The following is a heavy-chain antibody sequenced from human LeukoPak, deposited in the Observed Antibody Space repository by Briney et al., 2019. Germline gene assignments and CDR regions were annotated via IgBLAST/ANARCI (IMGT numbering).Heavy chain of an antibody. V-gene: IGHV1-69*04. CDR3: ARGPNCGGDCYSYFAY. D-gene: IGHD2-21*02. CDR1: GYTFTGYY. Sequence: SVKVSCKASGYTFTGYYMHWVRQAPGQGLEWMGTIIPIVNITSFAQKFQGRVTITADKSTSTAYMELSSLDSEDAAMYYCARGPNCGGDCYSYFAYWGQGTLVIVSS. J-gene: IGHJ4*02. CDR2: IIPIVNIT.